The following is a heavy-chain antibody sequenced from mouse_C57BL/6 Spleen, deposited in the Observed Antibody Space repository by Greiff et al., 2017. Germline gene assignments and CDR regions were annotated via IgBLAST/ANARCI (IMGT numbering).Heavy chain of an antibody. V-gene: IGHV5-16*01. Sequence: EVQLVESEGGLVQPGSSMKLSCTASGFTFSDYYMAWVRQVPEKGLEWVANINYDGSSTYYLDSLKSRFIISRDNAKNILYLQMSSLKSEDTATYYCARAGDYDGFDYWGQGTTLTVSS. D-gene: IGHD2-4*01. CDR2: INYDGSST. J-gene: IGHJ2*01. CDR3: ARAGDYDGFDY. CDR1: GFTFSDYY.